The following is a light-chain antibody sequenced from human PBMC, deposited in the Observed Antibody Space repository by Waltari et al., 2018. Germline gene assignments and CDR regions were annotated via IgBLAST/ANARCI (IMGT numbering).Light chain of an antibody. V-gene: IGLV2-11*01. CDR2: DVT. CDR3: SSYAGTYTGV. CDR1: SSDVGGYNY. J-gene: IGLJ3*02. Sequence: QSALTQPRSVSESPGQSVTISCTGTSSDVGGYNYISWYQHHPGKAPKLIIYDVTKRPSGVPDRFPASKSGNTASLTISGLRAEDEADYYCSSYAGTYTGVFGGGTKLTVL.